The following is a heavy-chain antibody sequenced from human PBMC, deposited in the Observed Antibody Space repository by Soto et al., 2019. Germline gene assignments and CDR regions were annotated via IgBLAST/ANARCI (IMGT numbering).Heavy chain of an antibody. CDR1: GYTFTSYD. CDR2: MNPNSGNT. Sequence: VASVKVSCKASGYTFTSYDINWVRQATGQGLEWMGWMNPNSGNTGYAQKFQGRVTMTRNTSISTAYMELSSLRSEDTAVYYCATARSQVRITIFGVVINGMDVWGQGTTVTVSS. V-gene: IGHV1-8*01. D-gene: IGHD3-3*01. J-gene: IGHJ6*02. CDR3: ATARSQVRITIFGVVINGMDV.